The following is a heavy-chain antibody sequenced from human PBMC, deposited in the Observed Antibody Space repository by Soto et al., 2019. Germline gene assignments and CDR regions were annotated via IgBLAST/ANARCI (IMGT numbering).Heavy chain of an antibody. Sequence: PGGSLRLSCAASGFTFSSYAMSWVRQAPGKGLEWVSAISGSGGSTYYADSVKGRFTISRDNSKNTLYLQMNSLRAEDTAVYYCAKDSGVTYYYDSSGYHNYWGQGALVTVSS. CDR1: GFTFSSYA. CDR3: AKDSGVTYYYDSSGYHNY. J-gene: IGHJ4*02. D-gene: IGHD3-22*01. CDR2: ISGSGGST. V-gene: IGHV3-23*01.